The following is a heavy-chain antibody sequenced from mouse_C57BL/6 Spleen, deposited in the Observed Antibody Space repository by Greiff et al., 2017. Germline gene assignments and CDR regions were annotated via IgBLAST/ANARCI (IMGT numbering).Heavy chain of an antibody. D-gene: IGHD2-4*01. CDR1: GYTFTSYW. J-gene: IGHJ2*01. V-gene: IGHV1-55*01. Sequence: VQLQQPGAELVKPGASVKMSCKASGYTFTSYWITWVKQRPGQGLGWIGDIYPGSGSTNYNEKFKSKATLTVDTSSSTAYMQLSSLTSEDSAVYYCARIYYDYDGSYFDYWGQGTTLTVSS. CDR3: ARIYYDYDGSYFDY. CDR2: IYPGSGST.